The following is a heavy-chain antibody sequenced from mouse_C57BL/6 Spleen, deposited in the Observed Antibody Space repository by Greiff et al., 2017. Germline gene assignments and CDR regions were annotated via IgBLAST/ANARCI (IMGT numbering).Heavy chain of an antibody. CDR1: GYTFTSYW. CDR2: INPSGGYT. V-gene: IGHV1-7*01. J-gene: IGHJ2*01. D-gene: IGHD3-2*02. Sequence: QVQLQQSGAELVKPGASVKLSCTASGYTFTSYWMHWVKQRPGQGLEWIGYINPSGGYTKYKQKFKDKATLTADKSSSTAYMQLSSLTYEDSAVYYCANSGPYYFDYWGQGTTLTVSS. CDR3: ANSGPYYFDY.